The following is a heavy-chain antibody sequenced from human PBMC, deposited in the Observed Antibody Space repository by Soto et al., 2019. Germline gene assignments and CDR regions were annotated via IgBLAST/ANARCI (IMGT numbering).Heavy chain of an antibody. V-gene: IGHV4-31*03. CDR2: IYYSGST. CDR3: ARVPRIAASGSVDY. D-gene: IGHD6-25*01. J-gene: IGHJ4*02. Sequence: SETLSRTCTVSGGSISSGGYYCSWIRQHPGKGLEWIGYIYYSGSTYYNPSLKSRVTISVDTSKNQFSLKLSSVTAADTAVYYCARVPRIAASGSVDYWGQGTLVTVSS. CDR1: GGSISSGGYY.